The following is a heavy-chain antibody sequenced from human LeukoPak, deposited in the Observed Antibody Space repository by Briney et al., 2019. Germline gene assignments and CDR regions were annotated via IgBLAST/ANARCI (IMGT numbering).Heavy chain of an antibody. J-gene: IGHJ4*02. CDR2: IWYDGSNK. CDR3: AKNHLYSSSWYGGGTKPRDFDY. CDR1: GFTFSSYG. D-gene: IGHD6-13*01. Sequence: GRSLRLSCAASGFTFSSYGMHWVRQAPGKGLEWVAVIWYDGSNKYYADSVKGRFTISRDNSKNTLYLQMNSLRAEDTAVYYCAKNHLYSSSWYGGGTKPRDFDYWGQGTLVTVSS. V-gene: IGHV3-33*06.